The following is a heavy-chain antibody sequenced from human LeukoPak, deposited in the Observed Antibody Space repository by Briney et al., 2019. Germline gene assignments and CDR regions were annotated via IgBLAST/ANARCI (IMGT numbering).Heavy chain of an antibody. J-gene: IGHJ4*02. CDR1: GYTFAIYD. D-gene: IGHD1-26*01. V-gene: IGHV1-18*01. CDR3: ARARYSGHFDY. Sequence: ASVKVSCKASGYTFAIYDINWVRQAPGQGLEWMGWISAYNGNTNYAQKLQGRVTMTKGTYTSTAYMQRRSLRSDDTAVYYCARARYSGHFDYWGQGTLVTVSS. CDR2: ISAYNGNT.